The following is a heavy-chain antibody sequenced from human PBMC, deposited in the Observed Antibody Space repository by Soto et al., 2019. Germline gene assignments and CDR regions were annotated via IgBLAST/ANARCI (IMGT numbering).Heavy chain of an antibody. J-gene: IGHJ5*01. CDR2: ISGSVFNT. CDR1: GFSFSSYA. D-gene: IGHD2-21*02. Sequence: GGSLRLPCAASGFSFSSYAMSWVRQAPGKGLEWISAISGSVFNTYYADSVKGRFTISRDNSKNTLYVQMNRMRAEDTAVYSCGNRALGDSDSWGQGTLVTVSS. V-gene: IGHV3-23*01. CDR3: GNRALGDSDS.